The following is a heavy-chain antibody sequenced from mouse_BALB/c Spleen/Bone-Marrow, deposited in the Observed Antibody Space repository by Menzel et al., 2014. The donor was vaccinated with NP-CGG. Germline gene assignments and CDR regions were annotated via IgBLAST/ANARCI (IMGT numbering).Heavy chain of an antibody. J-gene: IGHJ2*01. V-gene: IGHV1-9*01. Sequence: QVQLKESGAELMKPGASVKISCKATGYTFSSYWIEWVKRRPGHGLEWIGEILPGSGSTNYNEKFKGKATFTADTSSNTAYMQLNSLTSEDSAVYYCARGDYFDYWGQGTTLTASS. CDR1: GYTFSSYW. CDR3: ARGDYFDY. CDR2: ILPGSGST.